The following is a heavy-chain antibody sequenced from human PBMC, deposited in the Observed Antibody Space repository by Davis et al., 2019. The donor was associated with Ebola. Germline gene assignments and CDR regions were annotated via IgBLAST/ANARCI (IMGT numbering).Heavy chain of an antibody. CDR3: AKSGSLALDS. J-gene: IGHJ4*02. V-gene: IGHV3-21*01. D-gene: IGHD1-26*01. Sequence: GESLKISCAASGFTFSTYSMNWVRQAPGKGLKWVSSISPSSNHIYYADSMKGRFTISRDNAKNSLYLLMNSLRAEDTAVYYCAKSGSLALDSWGQGTLVTVSS. CDR2: ISPSSNHI. CDR1: GFTFSTYS.